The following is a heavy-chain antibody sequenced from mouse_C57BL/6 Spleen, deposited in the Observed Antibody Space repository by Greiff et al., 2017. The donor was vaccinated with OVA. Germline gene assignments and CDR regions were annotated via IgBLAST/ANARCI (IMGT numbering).Heavy chain of an antibody. CDR2: ILPGSGST. CDR1: GYTFTGYW. Sequence: QVQLKQSGAELMKPGASVKLSCKATGYTFTGYWIEWVKQRPGHGLEWIGEILPGSGSTNYNAKFKGKATFTADTSSNTAYMQLSSLTTEDSAIYYCARRELGYWYFEVWGTGTTVTVST. V-gene: IGHV1-9*01. D-gene: IGHD4-1*01. J-gene: IGHJ1*03. CDR3: ARRELGYWYFEV.